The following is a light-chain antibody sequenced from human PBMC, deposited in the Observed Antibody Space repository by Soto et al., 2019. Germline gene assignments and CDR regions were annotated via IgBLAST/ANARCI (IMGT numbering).Light chain of an antibody. J-gene: IGKJ3*01. V-gene: IGKV1-5*03. CDR3: QHYNT. CDR1: QNIHNW. CDR2: KAS. Sequence: DIQMTQSPSTLSASVGDRVTITCRASQNIHNWLAWYQQKPGKAPKLLIYKASNLEGGVPSRFSGSGSGTEFTLTISSLQPDDFATFYCQHYNTFGPGTKVEIK.